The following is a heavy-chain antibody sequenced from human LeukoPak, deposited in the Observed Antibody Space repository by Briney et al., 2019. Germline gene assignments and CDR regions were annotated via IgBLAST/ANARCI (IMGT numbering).Heavy chain of an antibody. Sequence: ASVKVSCKASGYTLTDYAMHWVRQAPGQGLEWMGWINTNTGNPTYAQGFTGRFVFSFDTSVTTAYLQISSLKAEDTAVYYCARDAFLVRFDYWGQGTLVTVSS. CDR2: INTNTGNP. V-gene: IGHV7-4-1*02. CDR1: GYTLTDYA. J-gene: IGHJ4*02. D-gene: IGHD2-8*02. CDR3: ARDAFLVRFDY.